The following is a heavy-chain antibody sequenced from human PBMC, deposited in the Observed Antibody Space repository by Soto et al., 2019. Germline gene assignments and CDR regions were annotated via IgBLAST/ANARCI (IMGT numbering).Heavy chain of an antibody. J-gene: IGHJ6*02. V-gene: IGHV4-59*01. CDR1: GDSINSYY. Sequence: PSETLSLTCTVSGDSINSYYWTWIRHPPGKGLEWIGYIYDSVSTSYNPSLKSRLTISVDTSKNQFSLKLKSVTAADTAVYYCARGTKYYYQGMDVWGQGTTVTVSS. CDR2: IYDSVST. CDR3: ARGTKYYYQGMDV.